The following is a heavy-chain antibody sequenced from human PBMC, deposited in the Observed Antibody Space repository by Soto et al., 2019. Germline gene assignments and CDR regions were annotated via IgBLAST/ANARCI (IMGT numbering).Heavy chain of an antibody. D-gene: IGHD3-10*01. J-gene: IGHJ6*02. Sequence: GGSLRLSCAASGFTVSSNYMSWVRQAPGKGLEWVSVIYSGGSTYYADSVKGRFTISRDNSKNTLYPQMNSLRAEDTAVYYCARAGRGLGYYYYGMDVWGQGTTVTVSS. CDR3: ARAGRGLGYYYYGMDV. CDR1: GFTVSSNY. CDR2: IYSGGST. V-gene: IGHV3-53*01.